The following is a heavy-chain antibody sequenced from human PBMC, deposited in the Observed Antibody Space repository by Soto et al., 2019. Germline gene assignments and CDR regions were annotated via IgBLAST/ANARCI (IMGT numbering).Heavy chain of an antibody. CDR2: IYYSGST. CDR3: ARDSQPLGAHQSFDY. J-gene: IGHJ4*02. Sequence: SETLSLTCTVSGGSISSGGYYWSWIRQHPGKGLEWIGYIYYSGSTYYNPSLKSRVTISVDTSKNQFSLKLSSVTAADTAVYYCARDSQPLGAHQSFDYWGQGTLVTVSS. D-gene: IGHD7-27*01. CDR1: GGSISSGGYY. V-gene: IGHV4-31*03.